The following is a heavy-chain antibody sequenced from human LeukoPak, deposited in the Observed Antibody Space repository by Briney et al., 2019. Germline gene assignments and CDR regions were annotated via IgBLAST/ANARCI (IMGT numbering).Heavy chain of an antibody. D-gene: IGHD2-15*01. CDR2: IYYSGSP. CDR3: TRVGYCTGGSCYGLDH. Sequence: SETLSLTCSVSGGSISSYYWSWIRQPPGKGLEWIGYIYYSGSPYYSPSLKSRLTISVDTSKNQFSLKLSSVTAADTAVYYCTRVGYCTGGSCYGLDHWGQGTLVTVSS. J-gene: IGHJ4*02. CDR1: GGSISSYY. V-gene: IGHV4-59*12.